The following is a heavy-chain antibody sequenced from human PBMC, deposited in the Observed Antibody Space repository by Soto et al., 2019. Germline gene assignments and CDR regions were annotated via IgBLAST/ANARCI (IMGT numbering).Heavy chain of an antibody. V-gene: IGHV3-23*01. Sequence: PGGSLRLSCAASGFTFSSYAMSWVRQAPGKGLEWVSPISGSGGSTNYADSVKGRFTISRDNAKNTLYLQMNSLRAEDTAVYYCAGEALTMVLGPSRYDYYYYFMDVWAKGTTVTVSS. CDR1: GFTFSSYA. CDR2: ISGSGGST. CDR3: AGEALTMVLGPSRYDYYYYFMDV. D-gene: IGHD3-10*01. J-gene: IGHJ6*03.